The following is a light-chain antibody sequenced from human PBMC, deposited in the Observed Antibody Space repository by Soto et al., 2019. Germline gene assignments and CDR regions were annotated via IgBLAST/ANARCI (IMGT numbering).Light chain of an antibody. J-gene: IGKJ1*01. CDR3: QQYNSYSRT. CDR2: KAS. Sequence: DIQMTQSPSTLSASVGDRVTITCRANQSISTWLAWYQQEPGKAPKLLIYKASHLDSGVPSRFSGRRSGTEFTLTISRLQPADFAAYYCQQYNSYSRTFGQGTKVEIK. CDR1: QSISTW. V-gene: IGKV1-5*03.